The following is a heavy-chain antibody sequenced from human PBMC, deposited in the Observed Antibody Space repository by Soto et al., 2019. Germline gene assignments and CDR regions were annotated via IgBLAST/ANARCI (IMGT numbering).Heavy chain of an antibody. D-gene: IGHD3-16*01. CDR2: MYYNGNI. V-gene: IGHV4-59*01. CDR3: ASGGNWFDP. J-gene: IGHJ5*02. CDR1: GGSISNYY. Sequence: SETLSLTCNVSGGSISNYYWTWVRQSPEKGLEWIGYMYYNGNINYNPSLKSRVTISIDTSKNQFSLSLKSVTAADTAVYYCASGGNWFDPWGQGVLVTVSS.